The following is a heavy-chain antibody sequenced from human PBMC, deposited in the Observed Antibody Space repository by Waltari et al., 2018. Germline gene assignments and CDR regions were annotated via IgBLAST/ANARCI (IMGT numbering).Heavy chain of an antibody. CDR1: RFHFLNFF. D-gene: IGHD2-15*01. J-gene: IGHJ6*02. CDR2: IKTDGSGT. CDR3: ANHRPGGLGMEV. V-gene: IGHV3-74*03. Sequence: EGQLVESGGDLVQPGGSLRLSCAASRFHFLNFFMHWVRQVPGKGLEWVSRIKTDGSGTTYADSVQGRFTISRDNVKNTLYLQMNSLRAEDTAIYYCANHRPGGLGMEVWGPGTTVTVSS.